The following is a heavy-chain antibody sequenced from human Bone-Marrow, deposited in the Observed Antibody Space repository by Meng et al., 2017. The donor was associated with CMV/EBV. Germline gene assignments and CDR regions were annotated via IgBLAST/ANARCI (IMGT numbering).Heavy chain of an antibody. Sequence: ASVKVSCKASGYTFTSYGISWVRQAPGQGLEWMGWISAYNGNTNYAQKLQGRVTMTTDTSTSTAYMELRSLRSDDTAVYYCARVTQQWQVPYYFDYWGQGTLVTVSS. CDR1: GYTFTSYG. CDR2: ISAYNGNT. V-gene: IGHV1-18*01. CDR3: ARVTQQWQVPYYFDY. D-gene: IGHD6-19*01. J-gene: IGHJ4*02.